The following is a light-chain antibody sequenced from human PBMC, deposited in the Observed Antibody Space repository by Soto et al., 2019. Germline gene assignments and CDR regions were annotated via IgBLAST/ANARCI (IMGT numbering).Light chain of an antibody. J-gene: IGKJ5*01. CDR2: GAS. Sequence: EIMLTQSPGTLSLSPGERATLSCRASQSVSNSYLAWYQQKPGQAPRVIIYGASSRTTAIPDRFSGSGSGTDFTLTISRLEPEDFAVYYCQQYGSSPITFGQGTRLEIK. V-gene: IGKV3-20*01. CDR3: QQYGSSPIT. CDR1: QSVSNSY.